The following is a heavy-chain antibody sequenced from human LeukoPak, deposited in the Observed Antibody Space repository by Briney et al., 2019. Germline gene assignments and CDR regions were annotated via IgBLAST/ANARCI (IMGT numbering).Heavy chain of an antibody. D-gene: IGHD3-3*01. V-gene: IGHV1-46*01. CDR1: GYTFTGYF. CDR2: INPSCGST. CDR3: ARGGITIFGVGINWFDP. Sequence: ASVKVSCKASGYTFTGYFMHWVRQAPGQGLEWMGVINPSCGSTSYAQKFQGRVHMTRDTSKSTVYMELRSLRSEDTAVYYCARGGITIFGVGINWFDPWGQGTLVTVSS. J-gene: IGHJ5*02.